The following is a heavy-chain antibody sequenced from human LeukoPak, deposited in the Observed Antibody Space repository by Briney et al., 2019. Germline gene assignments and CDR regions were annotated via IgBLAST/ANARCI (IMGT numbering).Heavy chain of an antibody. D-gene: IGHD3-10*01. V-gene: IGHV4-61*02. CDR2: IYTSGST. CDR1: GGSISSGSYY. CDR3: AREYVTYYYGSGSPTFDY. Sequence: SETLSLTCTVSGGSISSGSYYWSWIRQPAGKGLEWIGRIYTSGSTNYNPSLKSRVTISVDTSKNQFSLKLSSVTAAYTAVYYCAREYVTYYYGSGSPTFDYWGQGTLVTVSS. J-gene: IGHJ4*02.